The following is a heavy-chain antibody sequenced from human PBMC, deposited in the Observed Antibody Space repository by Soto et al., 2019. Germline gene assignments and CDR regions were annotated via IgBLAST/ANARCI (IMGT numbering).Heavy chain of an antibody. CDR1: RGSVSSSSYD. CDR2: IYYSGST. J-gene: IGHJ3*02. V-gene: IGHV4-39*07. Sequence: HSYSLSLSCAVCRGSVSSSSYDWGWISQPPGKGLEWIGSIYYSGSTYYNPSLKSRVTISVDKSKNQFSLKLSSVTAADTAVYYCARWGPSVGAFDIWGQGTMVTVSS. CDR3: ARWGPSVGAFDI. D-gene: IGHD3-16*01.